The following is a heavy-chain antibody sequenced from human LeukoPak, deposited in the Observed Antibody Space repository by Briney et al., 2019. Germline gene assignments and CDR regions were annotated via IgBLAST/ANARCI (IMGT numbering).Heavy chain of an antibody. D-gene: IGHD6-19*01. Sequence: GGSLRLSCAASGFTFSSYGMHWVRQAPGKGLEWVAVIWYDGSNKYYADSVKGRFTISRDNSKNTLYLQMNSLRAEDTAVYYCAKARIGGWPLDYWGQGTLVTVSS. CDR1: GFTFSSYG. CDR3: AKARIGGWPLDY. J-gene: IGHJ4*02. V-gene: IGHV3-33*06. CDR2: IWYDGSNK.